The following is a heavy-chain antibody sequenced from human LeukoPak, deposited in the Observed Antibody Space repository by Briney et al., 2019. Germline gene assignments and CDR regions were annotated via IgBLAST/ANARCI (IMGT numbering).Heavy chain of an antibody. CDR3: ARSPGGDGYPGVFDY. J-gene: IGHJ4*02. V-gene: IGHV3-23*01. CDR2: ISGSGGST. Sequence: GGSLRLSCAASGFTFSSYAMTWVRQAPGKGLEWVSGISGSGGSTYYADSLKGRFIISRDNSEKKLYLQMNSLRAEDTAVYYCARSPGGDGYPGVFDYWGQGTLVTVSS. D-gene: IGHD5-24*01. CDR1: GFTFSSYA.